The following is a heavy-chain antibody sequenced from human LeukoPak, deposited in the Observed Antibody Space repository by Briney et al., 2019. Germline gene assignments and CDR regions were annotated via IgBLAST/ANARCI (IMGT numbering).Heavy chain of an antibody. CDR2: INPNSGGT. CDR3: ATDAGQQLVRYTLDY. Sequence: ASVKVSCKASGYTFTGYYMHWVRQATGQGLEWMGWINPNSGGTNYAQKFQGRVTVTRDTSISTAYMELSRLRSDDTAVYYCATDAGQQLVRYTLDYWGQGTLVTVSS. V-gene: IGHV1-2*02. CDR1: GYTFTGYY. J-gene: IGHJ4*02. D-gene: IGHD6-13*01.